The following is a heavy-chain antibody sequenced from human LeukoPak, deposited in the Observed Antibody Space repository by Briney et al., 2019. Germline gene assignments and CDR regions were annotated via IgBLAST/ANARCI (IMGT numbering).Heavy chain of an antibody. V-gene: IGHV3-23*01. J-gene: IGHJ4*02. CDR2: FSGSRGST. Sequence: GGSLRLSCAASGFTFDSYAMNWVRQAPGKGLEWVSGFSGSRGSTYYADSVKGRFTISRDNSKNTLYLQMNSLRAEDTAVYYCAKSRSGSANWALRIFDNWGQGTLVTVSS. CDR3: AKSRSGSANWALRIFDN. CDR1: GFTFDSYA. D-gene: IGHD1-1*01.